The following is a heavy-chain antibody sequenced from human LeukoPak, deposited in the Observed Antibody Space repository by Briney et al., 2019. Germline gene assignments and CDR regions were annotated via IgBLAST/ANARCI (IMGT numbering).Heavy chain of an antibody. J-gene: IGHJ4*02. CDR2: IRYDGSNK. CDR1: GFTFSSYG. Sequence: GGSLRLSCAASGFTFSSYGMHWVRQAPGKGLEWVAFIRYDGSNKYYADSVKGRFTISRDNSKNTLYLQMNSLRAEDTAVYYCAKDLRLYSSSLSARFDYWGQGTLVTVSS. V-gene: IGHV3-30*02. D-gene: IGHD6-13*01. CDR3: AKDLRLYSSSLSARFDY.